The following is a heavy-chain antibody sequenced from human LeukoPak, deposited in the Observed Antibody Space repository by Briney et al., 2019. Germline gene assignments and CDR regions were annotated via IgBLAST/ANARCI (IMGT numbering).Heavy chain of an antibody. D-gene: IGHD4-11*01. CDR1: GYSFTSYW. V-gene: IGHV5-51*01. CDR3: ATSTVTPRIDY. CDR2: IYPGDSDT. Sequence: GESLMISCKGSGYSFTSYWIGWVRQMPGKGLVWMGIIYPGDSDTRYSPSFQGQVTISADKSISTAYLQWSSLKASDTAMYYCATSTVTPRIDYWGQGTLVTVSS. J-gene: IGHJ4*02.